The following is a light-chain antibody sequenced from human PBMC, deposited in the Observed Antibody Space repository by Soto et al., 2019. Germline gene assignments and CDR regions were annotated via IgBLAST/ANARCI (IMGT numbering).Light chain of an antibody. J-gene: IGLJ1*01. CDR3: SSYTSSSTRV. CDR2: EVR. CDR1: SSDVGGYNY. V-gene: IGLV2-14*01. Sequence: QSALTQPASVSGSPGQSITISCTGTSSDVGGYNYVSWYQQHPGKAPKLMIYEVRNRPSGVSNRFSGSKSGNTASLTISGLQAEDEADYYCSSYTSSSTRVFGTGTKVTAL.